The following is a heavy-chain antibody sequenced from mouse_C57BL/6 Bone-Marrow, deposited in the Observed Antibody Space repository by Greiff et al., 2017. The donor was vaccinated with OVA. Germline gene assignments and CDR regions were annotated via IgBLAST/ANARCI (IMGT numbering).Heavy chain of an antibody. CDR1: GFNIKDDY. V-gene: IGHV14-4*01. Sequence: EVKLVESGAELVRPGASVTLSCTASGFNIKDDYMHWVKQRPEQGLEWIGWIYPENGDTEYASKFQGKATFTADPSSNTAYLQLSSLTSEDTAVYYGTTCGGSSSFDYWGQGTTLTVSS. D-gene: IGHD1-1*01. CDR3: TTCGGSSSFDY. J-gene: IGHJ2*01. CDR2: IYPENGDT.